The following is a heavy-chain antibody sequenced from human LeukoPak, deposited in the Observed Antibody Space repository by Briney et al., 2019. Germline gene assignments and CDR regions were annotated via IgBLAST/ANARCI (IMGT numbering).Heavy chain of an antibody. D-gene: IGHD2-2*01. CDR2: ISSSSSYI. CDR3: AVYCSSTSCHPDY. J-gene: IGHJ4*02. V-gene: IGHV3-21*01. Sequence: GGSLRLSCAASGFTFSSYSMNWVRQAPGKGLEWVSSISSSSSYIYYADSVKGRFTISRDNAKNSLYLQMNSLRAGDTAVYYCAVYCSSTSCHPDYWGQGTLVTVSS. CDR1: GFTFSSYS.